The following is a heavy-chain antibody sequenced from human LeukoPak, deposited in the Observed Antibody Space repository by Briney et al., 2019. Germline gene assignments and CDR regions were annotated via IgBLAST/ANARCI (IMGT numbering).Heavy chain of an antibody. CDR2: IYNSGST. CDR3: VRAYDY. CDR1: GGSFSGSN. V-gene: IGHV4-34*01. Sequence: ASETLSLTCAVYGGSFSGSNWSWIRQPPGKGLEWIGEIYNSGSTIYNPSLKSRVTISVGTSKNQFSLNLISVTAADTAVYYCVRAYDYWGQGTLVTVSS. J-gene: IGHJ4*02.